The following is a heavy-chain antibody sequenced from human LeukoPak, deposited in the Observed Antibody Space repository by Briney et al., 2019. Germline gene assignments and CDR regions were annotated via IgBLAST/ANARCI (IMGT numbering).Heavy chain of an antibody. CDR3: AHSGSIGSFDP. CDR2: IYWDDDK. Sequence: VSGPTLSNPTQTLSLTCTFSGFALRTRGVGVGWIRQPPGKALEWLPLIYWDDDKRYSASLNSRLTITNNTSKNQVVLTMTNMDPVDTATYYCAHSGSIGSFDPWGQGTLVTVSS. J-gene: IGHJ5*02. CDR1: GFALRTRGVG. D-gene: IGHD1-14*01. V-gene: IGHV2-5*02.